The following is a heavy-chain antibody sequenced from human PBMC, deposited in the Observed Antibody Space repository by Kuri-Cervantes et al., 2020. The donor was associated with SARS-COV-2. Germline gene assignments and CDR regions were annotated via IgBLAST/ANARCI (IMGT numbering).Heavy chain of an antibody. CDR1: GGTFSSYA. Sequence: SVKVSCKASGGTFSSYAISWVRQAPGQGLEWMGGIIPIFGTANYAQKYQGRVTITTDESTSTAYMELSRLRSEDTAVYSCASGGYYDFWSDYYSFDYWGQGTLVTVSS. J-gene: IGHJ4*02. CDR3: ASGGYYDFWSDYYSFDY. CDR2: IIPIFGTA. D-gene: IGHD3-3*01. V-gene: IGHV1-69*05.